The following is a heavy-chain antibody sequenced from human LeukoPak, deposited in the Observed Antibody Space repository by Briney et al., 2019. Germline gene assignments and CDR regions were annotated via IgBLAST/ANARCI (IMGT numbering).Heavy chain of an antibody. D-gene: IGHD2-2*01. Sequence: GGSLRLSCAASGFTFSNAWMSWVRQAPGKGLEWVGRIKSKTDGGTTDYAAPVKGRFTISRDDSKNTLYLRMNSLKTEDTAVYYCTTGWKCCSGTSCYYYYGMDVWGQGTTVTVSS. CDR2: IKSKTDGGTT. J-gene: IGHJ6*02. V-gene: IGHV3-15*01. CDR1: GFTFSNAW. CDR3: TTGWKCCSGTSCYYYYGMDV.